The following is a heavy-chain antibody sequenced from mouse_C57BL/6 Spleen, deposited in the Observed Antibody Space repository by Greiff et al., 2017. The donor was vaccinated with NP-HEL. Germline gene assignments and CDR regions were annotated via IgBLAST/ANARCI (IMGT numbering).Heavy chain of an antibody. CDR1: GYSFTGYY. Sequence: VQLKESGPELVKPGASVKISCKASGYSFTGYYMNWVKQSPEKSLEWIGEINPSTGGTTYNQKFKAKATLTVDKSSSTAYMQLKSLTSEDSAVYYCATIYYDYGGGAWFAYWGQGTLVTVSA. J-gene: IGHJ3*01. CDR3: ATIYYDYGGGAWFAY. D-gene: IGHD2-4*01. CDR2: INPSTGGT. V-gene: IGHV1-42*01.